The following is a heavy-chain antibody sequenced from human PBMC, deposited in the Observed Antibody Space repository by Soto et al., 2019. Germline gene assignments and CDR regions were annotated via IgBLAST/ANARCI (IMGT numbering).Heavy chain of an antibody. J-gene: IGHJ6*02. CDR1: GGTFSSYA. CDR2: IIHIFGTA. CDR3: ARHGSGSYSPHYYYYYGMDV. D-gene: IGHD3-10*01. Sequence: QVQLVQSGAEVKKPGSSVKVSCKASGGTFSSYAISWVRQAPGQGLEWMGGIIHIFGTANYAQKFQGRVKITAVESTSTVYMELSSLRSEDTAVYYCARHGSGSYSPHYYYYYGMDVWGQGTTVTVSS. V-gene: IGHV1-69*01.